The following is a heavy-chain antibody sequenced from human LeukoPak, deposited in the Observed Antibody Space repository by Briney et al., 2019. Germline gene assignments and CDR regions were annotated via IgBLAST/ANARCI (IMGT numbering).Heavy chain of an antibody. V-gene: IGHV3-73*01. CDR2: IRSKADNYAT. J-gene: IGHJ3*02. CDR3: TRPYAGSPQLRPDNAFDI. CDR1: GFTFSGSA. Sequence: GGSLKLSCAASGFTFSGSAMHWVRQASGKGLEWVGRIRSKADNYATEYAASVKGRFTISRDDSKNTAYLQMNSLKTEDTAVYYCTRPYAGSPQLRPDNAFDIWGQGTMVTVSS. D-gene: IGHD2-2*01.